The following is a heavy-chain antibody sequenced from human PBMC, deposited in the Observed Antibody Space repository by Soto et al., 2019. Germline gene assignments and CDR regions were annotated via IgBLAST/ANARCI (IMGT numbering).Heavy chain of an antibody. CDR3: ANGVVREPAYFDY. D-gene: IGHD3-10*01. V-gene: IGHV3-30*18. CDR1: GFTFSAFA. Sequence: GGSLRLSCTVSGFTFSAFAMYWVRQAPGKGLEWVALISYDGTNEDYAESVRGRFTISRDNSKNTLYLDMNSLSAEDSAVYFCANGVVREPAYFDYWRQGTLVTVSS. J-gene: IGHJ4*02. CDR2: ISYDGTNE.